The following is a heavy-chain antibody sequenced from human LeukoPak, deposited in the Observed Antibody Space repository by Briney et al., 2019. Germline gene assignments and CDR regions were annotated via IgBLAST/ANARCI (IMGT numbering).Heavy chain of an antibody. J-gene: IGHJ6*02. CDR2: INPNSGGT. CDR3: ARDLGELVHDGGKDI. V-gene: IGHV1-2*02. D-gene: IGHD3-16*01. CDR1: GYTFTGYY. Sequence: GASVKVSCKASGYTFTGYYMHWVRQAPGQGLEWMGWINPNSGGTNYAQKFQGRVTMTRDTSISTAYMELSRLRSDDTAVYCCARDLGELVHDGGKDIWGQGTTVTVSS.